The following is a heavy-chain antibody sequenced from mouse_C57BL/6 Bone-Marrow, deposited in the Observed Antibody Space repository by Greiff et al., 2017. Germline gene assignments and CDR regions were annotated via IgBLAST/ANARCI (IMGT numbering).Heavy chain of an antibody. V-gene: IGHV14-4*01. D-gene: IGHD2-2*01. CDR1: GFNFKDDY. J-gene: IGHJ2*01. Sequence: EVQLQQSGAELVRPGASVKLSCTASGFNFKDDYMHWVKQRPEQGLEWIGWIDPENGDTEYASKFQGKATITADTSSNTAYLQLSSLTSEDSAVYYCTSYGCFYYWGQGTTLTVSS. CDR2: IDPENGDT. CDR3: TSYGCFYY.